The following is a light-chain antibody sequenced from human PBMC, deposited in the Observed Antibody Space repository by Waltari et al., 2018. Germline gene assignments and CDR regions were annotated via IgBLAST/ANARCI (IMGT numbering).Light chain of an antibody. Sequence: EIVLTQSPATLSFSPGERATLSCRASPSVSSFLAWYQQKRGQAPRLLIYDASTRATGIPARFSSSGSGTGFTLTISSLETEGFAVYYCQQRKTWPITFGEGTRLEIK. V-gene: IGKV3-11*01. CDR3: QQRKTWPIT. CDR1: PSVSSF. CDR2: DAS. J-gene: IGKJ5*01.